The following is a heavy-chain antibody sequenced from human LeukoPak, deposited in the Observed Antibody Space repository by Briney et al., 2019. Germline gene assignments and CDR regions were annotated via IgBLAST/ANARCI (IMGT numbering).Heavy chain of an antibody. J-gene: IGHJ6*03. Sequence: PSETLSLTCTVSGGSISSYYWSWIRQPPGKGLEWIGYIYYSGSTYYNPSLRSRVTIPVDTSKNQFSLKLSSVTAADTAVYYCARSSEGRYHYDSSGFSYYYYYMDVWGKGTTVTISS. CDR3: ARSSEGRYHYDSSGFSYYYYYMDV. D-gene: IGHD3-22*01. CDR1: GGSISSYY. CDR2: IYYSGST. V-gene: IGHV4-59*01.